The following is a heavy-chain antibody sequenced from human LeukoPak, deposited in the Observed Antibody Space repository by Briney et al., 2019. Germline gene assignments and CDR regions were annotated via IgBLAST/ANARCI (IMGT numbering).Heavy chain of an antibody. V-gene: IGHV3-74*01. J-gene: IGHJ4*02. Sequence: GRSLRLSCAASEFTFSSYWMHWVRQAPGKGLVWVSRINGDGSSTSYADSVKGRFTISRDNAKNTLYLQMNSLRAEDTAVYYCGRESGAAARTFDSWGQGTLVTVSS. D-gene: IGHD6-6*01. CDR2: INGDGSST. CDR3: GRESGAAARTFDS. CDR1: EFTFSSYW.